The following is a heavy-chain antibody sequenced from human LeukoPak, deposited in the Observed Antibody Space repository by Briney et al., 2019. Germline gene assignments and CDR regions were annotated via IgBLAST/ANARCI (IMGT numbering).Heavy chain of an antibody. CDR1: GFTFSSYA. V-gene: IGHV3-30-3*01. Sequence: GGSLRLSCTASGFTFSSYAMHWVRQAPGKGLEWVAVISYDGSNKYYADSVKGRFTISRDNSKNTLYLQMNSLRAEDTAVYYCVRDQFSSGYDYWGQGTLVTVSP. CDR3: VRDQFSSGYDY. J-gene: IGHJ4*02. CDR2: ISYDGSNK. D-gene: IGHD3-22*01.